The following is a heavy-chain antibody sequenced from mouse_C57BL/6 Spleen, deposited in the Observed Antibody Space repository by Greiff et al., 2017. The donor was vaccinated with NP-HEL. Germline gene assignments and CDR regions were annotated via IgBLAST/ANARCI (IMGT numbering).Heavy chain of an antibody. CDR3: ARRSGNFYDAMDD. V-gene: IGHV1-66*01. Sequence: QVQLQQPGPELVKPGASVKISCKASGYSFTSYYIHWVKQRPGQGLEWIGWIYPGSGNTKYNEKFKGKATLTADTSSSTAYMQLSSRTSEDSAVYYCARRSGNFYDAMDDWGQGTSVTVAS. CDR1: GYSFTSYY. D-gene: IGHD2-1*01. J-gene: IGHJ4*01. CDR2: IYPGSGNT.